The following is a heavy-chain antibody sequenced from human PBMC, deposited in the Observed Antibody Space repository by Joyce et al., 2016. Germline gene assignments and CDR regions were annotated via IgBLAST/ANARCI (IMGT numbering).Heavy chain of an antibody. D-gene: IGHD3-22*01. Sequence: QVQLVQSGAEMKKPGASVKVSCKASGYTFTAYYIHWLRQAPGQGLEWMGRINPNSGGTNYAQNFQGRVTMTRDASLSTAYMELSRLTSDDTAVYYCARVPSRSGAVRLFDYWGQGTLVTVSS. V-gene: IGHV1-2*06. CDR2: INPNSGGT. CDR3: ARVPSRSGAVRLFDY. J-gene: IGHJ4*02. CDR1: GYTFTAYY.